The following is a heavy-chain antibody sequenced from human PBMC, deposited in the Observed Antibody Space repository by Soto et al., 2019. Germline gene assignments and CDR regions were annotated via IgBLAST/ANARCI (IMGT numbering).Heavy chain of an antibody. V-gene: IGHV3-7*03. CDR1: GFTFSTYW. CDR2: IGEDGSEK. Sequence: GGSLRLSCTASGFTFSTYWMSWVRQAPGMGLEWVANIGEDGSEKYYVDSVKGRFTISRDNAKNSLYLQMNSLRADDTAVYYCARGSGGHNYYYGKDVWGQGTTVTVSS. D-gene: IGHD2-15*01. CDR3: ARGSGGHNYYYGKDV. J-gene: IGHJ6*01.